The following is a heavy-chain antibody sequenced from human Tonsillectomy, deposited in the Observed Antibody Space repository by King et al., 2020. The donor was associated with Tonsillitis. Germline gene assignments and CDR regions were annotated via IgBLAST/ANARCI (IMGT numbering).Heavy chain of an antibody. Sequence: VQLVESGGGLVQPGGSLRLSCAASGFTFKNYAMTWVRQAPGEGLDWVSHISSGGTTYYADSVKGRFTISRDNSKNTLYLQMNNLRADDTAVYYCANMADASGGYSIDYWGQRTLVTVSS. CDR3: ANMADASGGYSIDY. V-gene: IGHV3-23*04. CDR1: GFTFKNYA. J-gene: IGHJ4*02. D-gene: IGHD3-10*01. CDR2: ISSGGTT.